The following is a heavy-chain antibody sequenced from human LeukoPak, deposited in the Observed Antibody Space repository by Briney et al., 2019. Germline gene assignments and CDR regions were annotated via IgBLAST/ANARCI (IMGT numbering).Heavy chain of an antibody. CDR2: INHSGST. CDR3: ARGFLRRWFDP. CDR1: GGSFSGYY. D-gene: IGHD2/OR15-2a*01. J-gene: IGHJ5*02. Sequence: SETLSLTCAVYGGSFSGYYWSWIRQPPGKGLEWIGEINHSGSTNYNPSLKSRVTISVDTSKNQFSLKLSSVTAADTAVYYCARGFLRRWFDPWGRGTLVTVSS. V-gene: IGHV4-34*01.